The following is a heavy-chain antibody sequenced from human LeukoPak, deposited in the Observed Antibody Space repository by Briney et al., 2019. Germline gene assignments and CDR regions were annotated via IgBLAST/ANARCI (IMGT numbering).Heavy chain of an antibody. CDR2: ISAYNGNT. CDR1: GYTFTGYY. D-gene: IGHD6-6*01. V-gene: IGHV1-18*04. J-gene: IGHJ5*02. Sequence: ASVKVSCKASGYTFTGYYIHWVRQAPGQGLEWMGWISAYNGNTNYAQKLQGRVTMTTDTSTSTAYMELRSLRSDDTAVYYCAKDSSSLTRRFDPWGQGTLVTVSS. CDR3: AKDSSSLTRRFDP.